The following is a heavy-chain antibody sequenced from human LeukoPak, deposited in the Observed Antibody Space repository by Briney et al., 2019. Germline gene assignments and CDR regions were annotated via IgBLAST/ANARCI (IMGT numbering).Heavy chain of an antibody. CDR2: ISSSSSYI. Sequence: GGSLRLSCAASGFTFSSYSMNWVRQAPGKGLEWVSSISSSSSYIYYADSVKGRFTISRDNAKNSLYLQMNSLTAEKTAMYYCATVFAGYHPAPFDYWGQGTLVTVS. V-gene: IGHV3-21*01. J-gene: IGHJ4*02. CDR1: GFTFSSYS. D-gene: IGHD5-18*01. CDR3: ATVFAGYHPAPFDY.